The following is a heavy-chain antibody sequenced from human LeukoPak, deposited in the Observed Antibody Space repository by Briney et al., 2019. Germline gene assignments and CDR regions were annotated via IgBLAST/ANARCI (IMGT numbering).Heavy chain of an antibody. V-gene: IGHV4-59*12. CDR3: ARVYSSGSRAFQH. CDR2: IYYSGT. D-gene: IGHD6-19*01. Sequence: SETLSLTCTVSGGSISPYYWSWIRQPPGKGLEWIGYIYYSGTSYSPSLKSRVTMSLDTSKNQFSLKLSSVTAADTAVYYCARVYSSGSRAFQHWGQGTLVTVSS. J-gene: IGHJ1*01. CDR1: GGSISPYY.